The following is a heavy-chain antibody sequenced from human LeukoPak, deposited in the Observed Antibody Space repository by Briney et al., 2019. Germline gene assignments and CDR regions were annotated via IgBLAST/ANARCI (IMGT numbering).Heavy chain of an antibody. D-gene: IGHD3-3*01. CDR3: ASVIRFLEWLLPHDAFDI. V-gene: IGHV3-21*04. CDR2: ITGNSDFM. CDR1: GFTFSTYS. J-gene: IGHJ3*02. Sequence: PGESLRLSCAASGFTFSTYSMNWVRQAPGKGLEWVSSITGNSDFMSYADSVKGRFTISRDNAKNSLYLQMNSLRAKDTAVYYCASVIRFLEWLLPHDAFDIWGQGTMVTVSS.